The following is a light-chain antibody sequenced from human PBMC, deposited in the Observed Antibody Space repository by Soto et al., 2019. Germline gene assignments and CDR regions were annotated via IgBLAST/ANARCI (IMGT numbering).Light chain of an antibody. V-gene: IGKV1-13*02. CDR2: DAS. J-gene: IGKJ4*01. CDR3: QQFNSYPPLLT. Sequence: AIQLTQSPSSLSASVGDRVTITCRASQGISSALAWYQQKQGKAPKLLIYDASSLESGVPSRFSGSGSGTDFTLTISSLQPEDFATYYCQQFNSYPPLLTFGGGTKVEIK. CDR1: QGISSA.